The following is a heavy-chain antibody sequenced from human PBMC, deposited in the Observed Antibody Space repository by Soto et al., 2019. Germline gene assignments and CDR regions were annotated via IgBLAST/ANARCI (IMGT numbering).Heavy chain of an antibody. J-gene: IGHJ4*02. CDR2: ISSSSSYI. D-gene: IGHD4-17*01. V-gene: IGHV3-21*01. CDR1: GFTFSSYS. Sequence: GGSLRLSCAASGFTFSSYSMNWVRQAPGKGLEWVSSISSSSSYIYYADSVKGRFTISRDNAKNSLYLQMNSLRAEDTAVYYCARDQSGVTTFTRFFDYWGQGTLVTVSS. CDR3: ARDQSGVTTFTRFFDY.